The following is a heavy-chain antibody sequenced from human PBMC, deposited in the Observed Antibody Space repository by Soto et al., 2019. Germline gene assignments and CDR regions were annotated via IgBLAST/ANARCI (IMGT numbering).Heavy chain of an antibody. CDR1: GYTFSNFW. CDR3: ARSPRSSPYFDY. D-gene: IGHD6-13*01. Sequence: GESLKISCQCSGYTFSNFWIAWVRQLPGKGLEYMGIIYPGDSETRYGPSFHGKVTISADRSIGTAYLQWSSLEASDSAFYFCARSPRSSPYFDYWGQGALVTVSS. V-gene: IGHV5-51*01. J-gene: IGHJ4*02. CDR2: IYPGDSET.